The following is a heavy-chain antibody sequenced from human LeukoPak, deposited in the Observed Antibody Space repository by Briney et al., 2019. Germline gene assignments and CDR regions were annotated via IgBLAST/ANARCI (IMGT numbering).Heavy chain of an antibody. CDR3: AKRRGLELTYYYHMDV. CDR1: GFTFSRYD. D-gene: IGHD1-7*01. Sequence: GGSLRLSCVASGFTFSRYDMHWVRQAPGKGLEWVAVTSNDGRKEIYADPVKGRFTVSRDNSKNTLYLQMNSLRADDTAVYYCAKRRGLELTYYYHMDVWGKGTTVTVSS. CDR2: TSNDGRKE. J-gene: IGHJ6*03. V-gene: IGHV3-30-3*02.